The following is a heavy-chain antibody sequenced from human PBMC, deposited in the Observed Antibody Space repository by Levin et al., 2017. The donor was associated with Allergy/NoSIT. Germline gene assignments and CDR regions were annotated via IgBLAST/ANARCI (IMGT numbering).Heavy chain of an antibody. J-gene: IGHJ2*01. CDR2: IIPIIGRA. V-gene: IGHV1-69*11. CDR3: ARSREFSDSSSWYFDL. D-gene: IGHD6-6*01. CDR1: FFPFFLCS. Sequence: SSFHFSFPSSFFPFFLCSLLWVRQAPGQGLEWLGRIIPIIGRANYPQKFQGRVRINSYESTNTAYMELSSLRSEDTAVYYCARSREFSDSSSWYFDLWGRGTLVSVSS.